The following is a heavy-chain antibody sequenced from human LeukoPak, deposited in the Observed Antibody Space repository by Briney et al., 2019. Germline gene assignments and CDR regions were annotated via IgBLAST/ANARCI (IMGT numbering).Heavy chain of an antibody. Sequence: SETLSLTCAVYGGSFSGYYWSWIRQPPGKGLEWIGEINHSGSTNYNPSLKSRVTISVDTSKNQFSLKLSSVTAAHTAVYYCARGVTFGGVIAYFDYWGQGTLVTVSS. CDR3: ARGVTFGGVIAYFDY. CDR1: GGSFSGYY. J-gene: IGHJ4*02. D-gene: IGHD3-16*02. CDR2: INHSGST. V-gene: IGHV4-34*01.